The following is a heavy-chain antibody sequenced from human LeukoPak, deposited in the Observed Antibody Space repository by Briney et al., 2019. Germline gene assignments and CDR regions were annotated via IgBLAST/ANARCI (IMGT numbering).Heavy chain of an antibody. CDR3: ARELLWFGAPSRHNWFDP. J-gene: IGHJ5*02. Sequence: SETLSLTCAVYGGSFSGYYWSWIRQPPGKGLECIGEINHSGSTNYNPSLKSRVTISVDTSKNQFSLKLSSVTAADTAVYYCARELLWFGAPSRHNWFDPWGQGTLVTVSS. D-gene: IGHD3-10*01. CDR2: INHSGST. V-gene: IGHV4-34*01. CDR1: GGSFSGYY.